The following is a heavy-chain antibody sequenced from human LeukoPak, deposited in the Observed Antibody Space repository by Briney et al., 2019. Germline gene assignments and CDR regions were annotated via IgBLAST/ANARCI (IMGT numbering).Heavy chain of an antibody. D-gene: IGHD3-22*01. CDR2: ISSSGSTI. CDR1: GFTFSDYY. Sequence: GGSLRLSCAASGFTFSDYYMSWIRQAPGKGLEWVSYISSSGSTIYYADSVKGRFTISRDNVKNSLYLQMNSLRAEDTAVYYCARRTEWVITDYWGQGTLVTVSS. CDR3: ARRTEWVITDY. J-gene: IGHJ4*02. V-gene: IGHV3-11*01.